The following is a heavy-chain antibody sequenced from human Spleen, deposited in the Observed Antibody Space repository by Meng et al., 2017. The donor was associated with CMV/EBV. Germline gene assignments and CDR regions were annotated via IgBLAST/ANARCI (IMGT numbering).Heavy chain of an antibody. J-gene: IGHJ5*02. CDR3: ARVTGTLLLGNILRWFDP. Sequence: GESLKISCAASGLNFSDYYMSWIRQAPGKGLEWVSHISSVGYTIYYADSVKGRITISSDNTKNSLYLQMNSLRAEETDVYYCARVTGTLLLGNILRWFDPWGQGALVTVSS. CDR2: ISSVGYTI. D-gene: IGHD4-11*01. CDR1: GLNFSDYY. V-gene: IGHV3-11*01.